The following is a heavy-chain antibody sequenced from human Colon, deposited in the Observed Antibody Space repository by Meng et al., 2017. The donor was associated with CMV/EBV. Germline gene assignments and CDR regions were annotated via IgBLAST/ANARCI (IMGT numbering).Heavy chain of an antibody. CDR3: ARDMDTRSTPTWFSAFQY. J-gene: IGHJ1*01. CDR2: TYYRSKWYY. D-gene: IGHD3-22*01. V-gene: IGHV6-1*01. Sequence: SSNSAGWTWVRQSPSRGIEWLGSTYYRSKWYYDYAVSVKSRITITPDTSKNQFSLQLNSVTPEDTAVYFCARDMDTRSTPTWFSAFQYWGQGTLVTVSS. CDR1: SSNSAG.